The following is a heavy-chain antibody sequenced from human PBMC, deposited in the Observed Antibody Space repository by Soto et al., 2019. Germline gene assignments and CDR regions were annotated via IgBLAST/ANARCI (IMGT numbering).Heavy chain of an antibody. CDR1: GYTFTSYG. D-gene: IGHD3-22*01. Sequence: ASVKVSCKASGYTFTSYGISWVRQAPGQGLEWMGWISAYNGNTNYAQKRQGRVTMTTDTSTSTAYMELRSLRSDDTAVYYCARDLEGYYYDCSGYYLPWGQGTLVT. CDR2: ISAYNGNT. V-gene: IGHV1-18*01. J-gene: IGHJ5*02. CDR3: ARDLEGYYYDCSGYYLP.